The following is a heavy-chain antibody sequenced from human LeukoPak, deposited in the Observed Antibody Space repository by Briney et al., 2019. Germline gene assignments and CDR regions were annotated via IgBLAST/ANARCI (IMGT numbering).Heavy chain of an antibody. CDR1: GFTFTSSA. Sequence: GTSVTVSCKASGFTFTSSAVQSVRQARGRRLDWIGWIDFGSGNTNYVQKFQERVTITRDMSRSKAYMELSSLRSEDRAVYYCAANIVATFDYYFDYGCQGTLVTVSA. CDR3: AANIVATFDYYFDY. D-gene: IGHD5-12*01. CDR2: IDFGSGNT. V-gene: IGHV1-58*01. J-gene: IGHJ4*02.